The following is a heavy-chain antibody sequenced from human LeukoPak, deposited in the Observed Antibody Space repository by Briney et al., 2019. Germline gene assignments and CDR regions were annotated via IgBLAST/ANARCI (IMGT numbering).Heavy chain of an antibody. CDR3: ARHAPDY. CDR2: IWYDGSNK. CDR1: GFTFSSYG. J-gene: IGHJ4*02. Sequence: GGSLRLSCAASGFTFSSYGMHWVRQAPGKGLEWVAVIWYDGSNKYYADSVKGRFTISRDNSKNTLYLQMDSLRDEDTAVYYCARHAPDYWGQGTLITVSS. V-gene: IGHV3-33*01.